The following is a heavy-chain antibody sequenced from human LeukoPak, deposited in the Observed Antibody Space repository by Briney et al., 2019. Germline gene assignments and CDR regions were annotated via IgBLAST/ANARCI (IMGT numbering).Heavy chain of an antibody. CDR3: AKGFGSSGRYYFDY. Sequence: PGGSLRLSCAASGFTFSNYVMSWVRQAPGKGLEWVSTISGSGGSTYYADSAKGRFTVSRDNSKNTLYLQMNSLRAEDSALYYCAKGFGSSGRYYFDYWGQGTLVTVSA. J-gene: IGHJ4*02. CDR1: GFTFSNYV. D-gene: IGHD6-19*01. V-gene: IGHV3-23*01. CDR2: ISGSGGST.